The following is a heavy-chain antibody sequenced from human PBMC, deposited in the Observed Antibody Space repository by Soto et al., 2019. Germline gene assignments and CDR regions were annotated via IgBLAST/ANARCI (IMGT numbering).Heavy chain of an antibody. CDR3: ARDIVVGNMDV. J-gene: IGHJ6*02. Sequence: GGSLRLSCAASGFPFSSYGMHWVRQAPGKGLEWVAVIWYDGSNKYYADSVKGRFTISRDNSKNTLYLQMNSLRAEDTAVYYCARDIVVGNMDVWGQGTTVTVSS. V-gene: IGHV3-33*01. D-gene: IGHD2-21*01. CDR2: IWYDGSNK. CDR1: GFPFSSYG.